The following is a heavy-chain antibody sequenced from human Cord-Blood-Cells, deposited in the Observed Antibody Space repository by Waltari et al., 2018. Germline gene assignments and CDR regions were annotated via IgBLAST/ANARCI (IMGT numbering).Heavy chain of an antibody. Sequence: QVTLKESGPVLVKPTETLTLTCPVSGFSLSNARLGVSWTRQPPGKALEWLEHIFSNEEKSYSTSLKSSLTISKDTSKSQVVLTMTNMDPVDTATYYCARITDWYSSSLCVDYWGQGTLVTVSS. V-gene: IGHV2-26*01. CDR1: GFSLSNARLG. CDR2: IFSNEEK. CDR3: ARITDWYSSSLCVDY. D-gene: IGHD6-6*01. J-gene: IGHJ4*02.